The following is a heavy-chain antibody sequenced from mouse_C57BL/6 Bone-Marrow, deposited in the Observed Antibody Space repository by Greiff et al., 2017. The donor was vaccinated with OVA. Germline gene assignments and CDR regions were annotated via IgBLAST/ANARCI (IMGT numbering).Heavy chain of an antibody. J-gene: IGHJ2*01. V-gene: IGHV1-81*01. D-gene: IGHD1-1*01. CDR2: IYPRSGNT. CDR3: ARGPYYYGSSPYYFDY. CDR1: GYTFTSYG. Sequence: VMLVESGAELARPGASVKLSCKASGYTFTSYGISWVKQRTGQGLEWIGEIYPRSGNTYYNEKFKGKATLTADKSSSTAYMELRSLTSEDSAVYFCARGPYYYGSSPYYFDYWGQGTTLTVSS.